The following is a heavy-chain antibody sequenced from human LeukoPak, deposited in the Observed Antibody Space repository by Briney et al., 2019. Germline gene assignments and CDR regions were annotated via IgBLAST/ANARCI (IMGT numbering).Heavy chain of an antibody. Sequence: SQTLSLTCAISGDSVSSNSGAWNWIRQSPSRGLEWLGRTFYRSKWHNDYALSVQSRITISSDTSKNQFSLQLNSVTPEDTAVYYCAGVLESGSYDGPFDYWGQGTLVTVSS. V-gene: IGHV6-1*01. CDR3: AGVLESGSYDGPFDY. CDR2: TFYRSKWHN. D-gene: IGHD1-26*01. J-gene: IGHJ4*02. CDR1: GDSVSSNSGA.